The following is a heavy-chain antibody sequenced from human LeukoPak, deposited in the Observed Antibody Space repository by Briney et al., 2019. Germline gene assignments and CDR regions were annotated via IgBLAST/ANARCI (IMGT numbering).Heavy chain of an antibody. CDR1: GYTFTSYD. J-gene: IGHJ4*02. V-gene: IGHV1-8*03. Sequence: ASVKVSCKASGYTFTSYDINWVRQATGQGLEWMGWMNPNSGNTGYAQKFQGRVTITRNTSISTAYMELSSLRSEDTAVYYCARDSTGLAAEFDYWGQGTLVTVSS. D-gene: IGHD6-13*01. CDR2: MNPNSGNT. CDR3: ARDSTGLAAEFDY.